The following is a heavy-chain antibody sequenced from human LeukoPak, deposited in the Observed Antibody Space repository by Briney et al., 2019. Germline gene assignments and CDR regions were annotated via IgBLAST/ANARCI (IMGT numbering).Heavy chain of an antibody. Sequence: GGSLRLSCAASGFTFSSYWMHWVRQAPGKGLVWVSGTNNDGRSTRHADSVKGRFTISRDNAKNTLYLQMNSLRAEDTAVYYCARGGPYSSSSWDYWGQGTLVTVSS. CDR2: TNNDGRST. J-gene: IGHJ4*02. CDR3: ARGGPYSSSSWDY. CDR1: GFTFSSYW. V-gene: IGHV3-74*01. D-gene: IGHD6-13*01.